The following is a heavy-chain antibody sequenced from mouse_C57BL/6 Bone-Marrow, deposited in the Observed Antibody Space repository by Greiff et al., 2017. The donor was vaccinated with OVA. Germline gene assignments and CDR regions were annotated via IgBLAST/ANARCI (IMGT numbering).Heavy chain of an antibody. D-gene: IGHD1-1*01. CDR2: IYPGSGNT. J-gene: IGHJ2*01. CDR3: ARSYYYCSRYRSYYFDY. Sequence: VKLMESGAELVRPGASVKLSCKASGYTFTDYYINWVKQRPGQGLEWIARIYPGSGNTYYNEKFKGKATLTAEKSSSTAYMQLSSLTSEDSAVYFCARSYYYCSRYRSYYFDYWGQGTTLTVSS. V-gene: IGHV1-76*01. CDR1: GYTFTDYY.